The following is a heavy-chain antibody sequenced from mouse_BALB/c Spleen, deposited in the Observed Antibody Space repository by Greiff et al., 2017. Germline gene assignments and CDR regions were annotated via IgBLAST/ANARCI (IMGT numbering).Heavy chain of an antibody. D-gene: IGHD2-13*01. V-gene: IGHV14-4*02. CDR3: NAWGLSAWFAY. CDR1: GFNIKDYY. CDR2: IDPENGDT. Sequence: EVKLMESGAELVRSGASVKLSCTASGFNIKDYYMHWVKQRPEQGLEWIGWIDPENGDTEYAPKFQGKATMTADTSSNTAYLQLSSLTSEDTAVYYCNAWGLSAWFAYWGQGTLVTVSA. J-gene: IGHJ3*01.